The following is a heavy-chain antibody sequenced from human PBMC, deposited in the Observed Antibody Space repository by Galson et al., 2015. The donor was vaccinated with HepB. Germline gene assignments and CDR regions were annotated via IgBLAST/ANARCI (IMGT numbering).Heavy chain of an antibody. D-gene: IGHD6-19*01. CDR2: ITPSGDNT. J-gene: IGHJ4*02. V-gene: IGHV3-23*01. CDR1: GFTFSYYA. Sequence: SLRLSCAASGFTFSYYAMSWVRQAPGKGLEWVSAITPSGDNTFSADSMKGRFTISRDNSRNTLFLHMNSLRADDTAIYFCAKVFPEKTVGWYRQALYYFDSWGQGTRVTVSS. CDR3: AKVFPEKTVGWYRQALYYFDS.